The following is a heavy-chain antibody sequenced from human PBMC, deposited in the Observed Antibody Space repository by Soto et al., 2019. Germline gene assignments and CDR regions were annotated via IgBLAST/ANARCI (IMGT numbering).Heavy chain of an antibody. CDR3: ARVRVVLGVTTSVPHDF. Sequence: QVQLVQSGAEVKKPGASVKVSCKTSGYTFTTYAMHWVRQATGQRLEWMGWINAGGGDTKYSQRFQGRVTISRDTSASTVYMELSSRTPEDTAVYCFARVRVVLGVTTSVPHDFWGQGTLVTVSS. CDR2: INAGGGDT. V-gene: IGHV1-3*01. CDR1: GYTFTTYA. D-gene: IGHD2-15*01. J-gene: IGHJ4*02.